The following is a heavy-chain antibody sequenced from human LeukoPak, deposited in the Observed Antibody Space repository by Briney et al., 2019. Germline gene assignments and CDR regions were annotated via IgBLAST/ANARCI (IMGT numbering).Heavy chain of an antibody. V-gene: IGHV3-30*04. Sequence: GGSLRLSCVASGFMFSDHAFHWVRQSPDKGLEWVALIGSDGSKKYYADSVQGRFTVSRENSKNTLFLQMNTLRADDTAVCFCARQMTSTRLFDSWGQGTLVTVSS. J-gene: IGHJ4*02. D-gene: IGHD5/OR15-5a*01. CDR3: ARQMTSTRLFDS. CDR2: IGSDGSKK. CDR1: GFMFSDHA.